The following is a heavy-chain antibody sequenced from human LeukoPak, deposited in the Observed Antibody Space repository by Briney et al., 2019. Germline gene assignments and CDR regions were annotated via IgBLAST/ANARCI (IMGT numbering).Heavy chain of an antibody. D-gene: IGHD3-10*01. CDR2: IYYSGST. CDR1: GGSISSYY. V-gene: IGHV4-59*01. J-gene: IGHJ4*02. Sequence: SETLSLTCTVSGGSISSYYWSWIRQPPGKGLEWIGYIYYSGSTKYNPSLKSRVTISVDTSKNQFSLKLSSVTAADTAVYYCARGMIWFGDPRPVPFDYWGQGTLVTVSS. CDR3: ARGMIWFGDPRPVPFDY.